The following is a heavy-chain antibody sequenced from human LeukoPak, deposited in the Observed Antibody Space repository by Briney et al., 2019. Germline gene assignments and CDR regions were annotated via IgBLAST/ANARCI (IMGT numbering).Heavy chain of an antibody. J-gene: IGHJ4*02. CDR3: AKDFTYYGSGSYYDYYFDY. V-gene: IGHV3-33*06. Sequence: RXXRLSCAASGFTFSSYGMHGVRQAPGKGLEGVAVIWYDGSNKYYAGSVKGRFTISRDNSKNTLYLQMNSLRAEDTAVYYCAKDFTYYGSGSYYDYYFDYWGQGTLVTVSS. D-gene: IGHD3-10*01. CDR2: IWYDGSNK. CDR1: GFTFSSYG.